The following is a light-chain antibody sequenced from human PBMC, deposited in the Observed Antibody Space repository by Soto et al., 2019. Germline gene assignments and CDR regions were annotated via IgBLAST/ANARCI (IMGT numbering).Light chain of an antibody. CDR2: AAS. CDR3: QQSYSTPRT. J-gene: IGKJ1*01. V-gene: IGKV3D-20*02. Sequence: EIVLTQSPATLSLSPGESATLSCRASQSVSSNSLAWHQQKPGQAPRLLMYAASSRAAGIPDRFSGSGSGTDFTLTISRLEPEDFATYYCQQSYSTPRTFGQGTKVDIK. CDR1: QSVSSNS.